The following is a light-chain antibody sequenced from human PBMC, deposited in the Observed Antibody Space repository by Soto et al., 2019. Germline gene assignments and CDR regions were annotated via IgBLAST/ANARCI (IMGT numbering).Light chain of an antibody. CDR2: GAS. J-gene: IGKJ3*01. Sequence: EIVLTQSPGTLSLSPGERATLSCRASQSVSSSYLAWYQQKPGQAPRLLIYGASSRATGIPDRFSGSGSGTYFTLTISRLEPEDFAVYYCQQYGSSSLFTFGPGTKVDIK. V-gene: IGKV3-20*01. CDR3: QQYGSSSLFT. CDR1: QSVSSSY.